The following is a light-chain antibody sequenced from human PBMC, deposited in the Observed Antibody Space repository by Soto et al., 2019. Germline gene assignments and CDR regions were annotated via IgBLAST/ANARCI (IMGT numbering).Light chain of an antibody. CDR2: GAS. V-gene: IGKV3-15*01. CDR3: QHYNSFPWT. J-gene: IGKJ1*01. Sequence: EIVMTQSPATLSVSPGGRATLSCRASQSISDTLAWYQQTPGQAPRLLIHGASTRAPGFPAGFSGSGSGTDFTLTISSLQSDDFATYYCQHYNSFPWTFGQGTKVDIK. CDR1: QSISDT.